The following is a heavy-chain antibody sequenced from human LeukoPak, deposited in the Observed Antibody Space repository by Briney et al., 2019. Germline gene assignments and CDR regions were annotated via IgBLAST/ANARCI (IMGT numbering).Heavy chain of an antibody. J-gene: IGHJ1*01. D-gene: IGHD6-19*01. CDR3: ASSGWSLIHFQH. Sequence: PSETLSLTCTVSGGSISSYYWSWIRQPPGKGLEWIGYIYYSGSTNYNPSLKSRVTISVDTSKNQFSLKLSSVTAADTAVYYCASSGWSLIHFQHWGQGTLVTVSS. CDR2: IYYSGST. CDR1: GGSISSYY. V-gene: IGHV4-59*01.